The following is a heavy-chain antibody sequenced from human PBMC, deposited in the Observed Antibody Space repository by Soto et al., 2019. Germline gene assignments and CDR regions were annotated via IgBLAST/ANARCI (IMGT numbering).Heavy chain of an antibody. CDR1: GGSISSGGYX. CDR3: ARVVSSGEYFDY. CDR2: IYYSGST. J-gene: IGHJ4*02. V-gene: IGHV4-31*03. D-gene: IGHD3-22*01. Sequence: PSETLSLTCTVSGGSISSGGYXWSWIRQHPGKGLEWIGYIYYSGSTYYNPSLKSRVTISVDTSKNQFSLKLSSVTAADTAVYYCARVVSSGEYFDYWGQGTLVTAPS.